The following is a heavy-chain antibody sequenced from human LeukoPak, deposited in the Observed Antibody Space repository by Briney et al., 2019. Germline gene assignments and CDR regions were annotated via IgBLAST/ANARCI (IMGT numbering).Heavy chain of an antibody. J-gene: IGHJ4*02. CDR3: ARDPRRSSQTGYFDY. Sequence: PGRSLRLSCAASGFTFSSYAMHWVRQAPGKGLEWVAVMSFDGSNKYYADSVKGRFTISRDNSENTLHLQMNSLRAEDTALYYCARDPRRSSQTGYFDYWGQGTLVTVSS. D-gene: IGHD6-13*01. CDR1: GFTFSSYA. V-gene: IGHV3-30*04. CDR2: MSFDGSNK.